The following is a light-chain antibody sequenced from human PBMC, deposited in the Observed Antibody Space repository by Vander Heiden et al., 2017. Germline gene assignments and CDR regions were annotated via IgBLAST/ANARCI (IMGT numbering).Light chain of an antibody. CDR3: QQYNNGPPWT. CDR1: QSVSNK. Sequence: DTVMTQSPATLSVSPGERATLSCRASQSVSNKLAWYQQRPGQAPRLLILGASTRATGVPARFSGSGSGTEFSLTISSLQSEDFAIYYCQQYNNGPPWTFGQGTKVEIK. J-gene: IGKJ1*01. CDR2: GAS. V-gene: IGKV3-15*01.